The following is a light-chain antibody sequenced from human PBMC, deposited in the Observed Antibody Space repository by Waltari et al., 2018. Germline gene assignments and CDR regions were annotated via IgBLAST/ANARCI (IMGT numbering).Light chain of an antibody. CDR1: QSVNKY. CDR3: LKRAGGPL. Sequence: EIVLTQSPATLSLSPGESATLSCRAIQSVNKYLDWFQQKPGQAPRLLIYGASNRAAGIPARFSGSGSGTDFTLTISSLEPEDFAVYYCLKRAGGPLFGGGTKVE. V-gene: IGKV3-11*01. J-gene: IGKJ4*01. CDR2: GAS.